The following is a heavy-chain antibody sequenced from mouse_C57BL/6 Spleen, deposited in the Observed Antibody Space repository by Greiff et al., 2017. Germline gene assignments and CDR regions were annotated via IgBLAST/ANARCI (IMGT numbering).Heavy chain of an antibody. J-gene: IGHJ2*01. Sequence: EVKLMESGGGLVQPGGSLSLSCAASGFTFTDYYMSWVRQPPGKALEWLGFIRNKANGYTTEYSASVKGRFTISRDNSKSILYLQMNALRAEDSATYYCASLYYYGSRYYFDYWGQGTTLTVSS. CDR3: ASLYYYGSRYYFDY. CDR1: GFTFTDYY. D-gene: IGHD1-1*01. CDR2: IRNKANGYTT. V-gene: IGHV7-3*01.